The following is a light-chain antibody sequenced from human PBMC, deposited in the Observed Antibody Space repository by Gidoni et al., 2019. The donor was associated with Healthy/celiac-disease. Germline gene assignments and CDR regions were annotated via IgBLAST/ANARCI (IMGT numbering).Light chain of an antibody. CDR2: QDS. CDR3: QAWDSSTASGV. Sequence: SYELTQPPSVYVSPGQTASITCSGDKLGDKYACWYQQKPGQSPVLVIYQDSKRPSGIPERFSGSNSGNTATLTISGTQAMDEADYYCQAWDSSTASGVFGGGTKLTVL. CDR1: KLGDKY. V-gene: IGLV3-1*01. J-gene: IGLJ3*02.